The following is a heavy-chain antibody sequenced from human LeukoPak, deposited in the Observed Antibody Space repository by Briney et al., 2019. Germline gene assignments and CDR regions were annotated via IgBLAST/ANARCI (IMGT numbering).Heavy chain of an antibody. CDR1: GGSFSGYY. D-gene: IGHD6-13*01. V-gene: IGHV4-34*01. CDR2: IDHSGST. J-gene: IGHJ1*01. Sequence: SETLSLTCAVYGGSFSGYYWSWIRQPPGKGLEWIGEIDHSGSTNYNPSLKSRVTISVDTSKNQFSLNLSSVTAADTAVYYCARGSRALSSSWHIPPYFQHWGPGTLVTVSP. CDR3: ARGSRALSSSWHIPPYFQH.